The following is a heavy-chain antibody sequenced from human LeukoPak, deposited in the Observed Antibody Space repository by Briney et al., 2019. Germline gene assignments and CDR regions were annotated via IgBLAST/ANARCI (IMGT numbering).Heavy chain of an antibody. D-gene: IGHD3-22*01. CDR2: ISYDGSNK. J-gene: IGHJ4*02. Sequence: GGSLRLSCAASGFTFSSYAMHWVRQAPGKGLEWVAVISYDGSNKYHADSVKGRFTISRDNSKNTLYLQMNSLRAEDTAVYYCAREWGLTYYYDSSGYYYGLDYWGQGTLVTVSS. CDR1: GFTFSSYA. CDR3: AREWGLTYYYDSSGYYYGLDY. V-gene: IGHV3-30-3*01.